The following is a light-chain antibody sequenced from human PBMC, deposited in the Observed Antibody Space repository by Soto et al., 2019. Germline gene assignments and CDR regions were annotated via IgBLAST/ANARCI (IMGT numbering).Light chain of an antibody. CDR1: QSVSSY. CDR2: AAS. CDR3: QQYNTYST. J-gene: IGKJ5*01. V-gene: IGKV1-5*01. Sequence: DIQMTQSPSSLSASVRDRVTITCRASQSVSSYLNWYQQKPGKAPNLLISAASTLESGVPSRFSGNGSGTEFTLTISSLQPDDFATYYCQQYNTYSTFGQGTRLEIK.